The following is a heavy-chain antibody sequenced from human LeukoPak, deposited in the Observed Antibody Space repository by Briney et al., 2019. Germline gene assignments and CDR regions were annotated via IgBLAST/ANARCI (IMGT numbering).Heavy chain of an antibody. J-gene: IGHJ6*02. Sequence: SETLSLTCTVSGGSISSYYWSWIRQPPGKGLEWIGEINHSGSTNYNPSLKSRVTISVDTSKNQFSLKLSSVTAADTAVYYCARGYYDFWSGYFPYYYGMDVWGQGTTVTVSS. D-gene: IGHD3-3*01. CDR3: ARGYYDFWSGYFPYYYGMDV. CDR1: GGSISSYY. CDR2: INHSGST. V-gene: IGHV4-34*01.